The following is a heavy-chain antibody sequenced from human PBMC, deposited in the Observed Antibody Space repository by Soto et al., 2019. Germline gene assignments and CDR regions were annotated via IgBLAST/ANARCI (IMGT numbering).Heavy chain of an antibody. CDR1: GYTFTGYY. CDR2: INPNSGGT. Sequence: QVQLVQSGAEVKKPGASVKVSCKASGYTFTGYYMHWVRQAPGQGLEWMGWINPNSGGTNDAQKLKGWATMTRDTSISTAYVEVSRLRSDDTVVYYCARDARGDEAPMDYWGQGTLVTVSS. CDR3: ARDARGDEAPMDY. V-gene: IGHV1-2*04. D-gene: IGHD3-10*01. J-gene: IGHJ4*02.